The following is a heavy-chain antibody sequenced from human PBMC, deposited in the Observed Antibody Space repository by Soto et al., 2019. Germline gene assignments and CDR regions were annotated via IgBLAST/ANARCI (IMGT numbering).Heavy chain of an antibody. J-gene: IGHJ4*02. CDR1: VFSIISFVYY. V-gene: IGHV4-31*03. CDR2: IYYSGST. D-gene: IGHD3-3*01. CDR3: AREQDWSGYYVSSPLEQ. Sequence: PSDTLSLTCTFSVFSIISFVYYLSWIRQHPWKGLEWIGYIYYSGSTYYNPSLKSRVTISLDTSKNQFSLKLSSVTAADTAVYYCAREQDWSGYYVSSPLEQWGQGTLVTVSS.